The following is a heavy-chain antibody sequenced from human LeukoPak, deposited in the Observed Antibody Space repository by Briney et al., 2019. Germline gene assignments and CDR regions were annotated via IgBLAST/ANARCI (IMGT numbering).Heavy chain of an antibody. Sequence: HAGRSLRLSCAASGFTSSSYAMHWVRQAPGKGLEWVAVISYDGSNKYYADSVKGRFTISRDNSKNTLYLQMNSLRAEDTAVYYCAEDREPGAVAIYFDYWGQGTLVTVSS. D-gene: IGHD1-14*01. CDR2: ISYDGSNK. CDR3: AEDREPGAVAIYFDY. J-gene: IGHJ4*02. CDR1: GFTSSSYA. V-gene: IGHV3-30*04.